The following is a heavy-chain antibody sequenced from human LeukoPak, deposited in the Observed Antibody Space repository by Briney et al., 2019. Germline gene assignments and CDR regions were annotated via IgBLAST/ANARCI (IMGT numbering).Heavy chain of an antibody. D-gene: IGHD2-21*01. J-gene: IGHJ4*02. CDR1: GYTFSSYG. CDR2: ISGYTGNT. V-gene: IGHV1-18*01. Sequence: ASVKVSCKASGYTFSSYGISWVRQAPGQGLEWMGWISGYTGNTNYAQNLQGRVTMTTDTSTSTAYMELRSLRSDDTAVYYCARDHGHKSVDYWGQGTLVTVSS. CDR3: ARDHGHKSVDY.